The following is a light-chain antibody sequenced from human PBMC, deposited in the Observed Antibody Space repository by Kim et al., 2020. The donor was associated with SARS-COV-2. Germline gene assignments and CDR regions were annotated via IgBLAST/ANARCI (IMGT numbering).Light chain of an antibody. Sequence: ASVGDRVTITCRASQSISSWLAWYQQKPGKAPKLLIYNASSLESGVPSRFSGSGSGTEFTLTISSLQPDDFATYYCQQYNSYAWTFGQGTKVDIK. CDR1: QSISSW. V-gene: IGKV1-5*03. CDR2: NAS. J-gene: IGKJ1*01. CDR3: QQYNSYAWT.